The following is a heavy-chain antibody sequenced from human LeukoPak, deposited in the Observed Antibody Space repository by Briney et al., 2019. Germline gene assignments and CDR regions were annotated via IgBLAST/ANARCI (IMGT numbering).Heavy chain of an antibody. V-gene: IGHV3-23*01. J-gene: IGHJ4*02. D-gene: IGHD3-22*01. Sequence: PGGSLRLSCAASGFTFSSYAMSWVRQAPGKGLEWVSAISGSGGSTYYADSVKGRFTISRDNSKNTLYLQMNSLRAEDTAVYYCAKKVSRSYYDSSGYSDHWRQGTLVTVSS. CDR2: ISGSGGST. CDR3: AKKVSRSYYDSSGYSDH. CDR1: GFTFSSYA.